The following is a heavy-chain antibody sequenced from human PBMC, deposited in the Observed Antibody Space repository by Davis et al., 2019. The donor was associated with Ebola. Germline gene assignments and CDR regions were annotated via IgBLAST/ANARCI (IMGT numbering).Heavy chain of an antibody. CDR1: RYTFTSFY. D-gene: IGHD1-26*01. CDR3: AREVGATDY. CDR2: INPSGGRT. Sequence: ASVTVSRMASRYTFTSFYMHWVRQAPGQGLEWMGIINPSGGRTSYAQKFQGRVTMTRDTSTSTVYMELSSLRSEDTAVYYCAREVGATDYWGQGTLVTVSS. J-gene: IGHJ4*02. V-gene: IGHV1-46*01.